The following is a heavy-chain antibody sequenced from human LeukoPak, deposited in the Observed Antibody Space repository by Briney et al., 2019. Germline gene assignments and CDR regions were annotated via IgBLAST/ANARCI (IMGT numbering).Heavy chain of an antibody. CDR2: INSDGSST. D-gene: IGHD6-19*01. CDR3: ARAPRYSSGWYFDY. CDR1: GFTFSSYW. Sequence: GGSLRLSCAASGFTFSSYWMHWVRQAPGKGLVWVSRINSDGSSTSYADSVKGRFTISRDNAKNTLYLQMSSLRAEDTAVYYCARAPRYSSGWYFDYWGQGTLVTVSS. V-gene: IGHV3-74*01. J-gene: IGHJ4*02.